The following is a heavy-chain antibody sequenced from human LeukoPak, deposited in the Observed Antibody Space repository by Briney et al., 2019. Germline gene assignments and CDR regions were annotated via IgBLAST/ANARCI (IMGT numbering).Heavy chain of an antibody. D-gene: IGHD1-7*01. CDR2: IYYSGST. J-gene: IGHJ4*02. CDR1: GGSISSYY. CDR3: ARPLTGPTLIFDY. V-gene: IGHV4-59*01. Sequence: SETLSLTCTVSGGSISSYYWSWLRQPPGKGLEWIGYIYYSGSTSYNPSLKSRVTISVDTSKNQFSLKLSSVTAADTAVYYCARPLTGPTLIFDYWGQGTLVTVSS.